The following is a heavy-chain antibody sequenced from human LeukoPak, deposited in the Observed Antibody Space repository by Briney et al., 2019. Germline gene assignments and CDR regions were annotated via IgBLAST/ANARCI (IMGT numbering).Heavy chain of an antibody. V-gene: IGHV4-34*01. CDR2: INHSGST. CDR3: ARAGYSSSWYPYYFDY. J-gene: IGHJ4*02. Sequence: SETLSLTCAVYGGSFSGYYWSWIRQPPGKGLEWIGEINHSGSTNYNPSLKSRVTISVDTSKNQFSLKLSSVTAADTAVYYCARAGYSSSWYPYYFDYWGQGTLVTVFS. CDR1: GGSFSGYY. D-gene: IGHD6-13*01.